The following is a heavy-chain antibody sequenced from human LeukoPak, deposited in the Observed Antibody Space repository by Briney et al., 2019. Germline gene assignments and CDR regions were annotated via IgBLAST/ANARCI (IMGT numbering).Heavy chain of an antibody. CDR2: IYTSGST. D-gene: IGHD1-1*01. V-gene: IGHV4-4*07. CDR1: GGSISSYY. Sequence: PSETLSLTCTVSGGSISSYYWSWIRQPAGKGLEWIGRIYTSGSTNYNPSLKSRVTMSVDTSKNQFSLKLSSVTAADTAVYYCAREYRGNWNDRHAFDIWGQGTMVTVSS. J-gene: IGHJ3*02. CDR3: AREYRGNWNDRHAFDI.